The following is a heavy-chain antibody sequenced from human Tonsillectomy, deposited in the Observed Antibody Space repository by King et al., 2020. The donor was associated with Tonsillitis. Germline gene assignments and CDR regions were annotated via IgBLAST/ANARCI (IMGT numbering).Heavy chain of an antibody. CDR3: ARLNRFTFGGVIVRSYFDY. J-gene: IGHJ4*02. CDR2: IYYSGST. Sequence: HLQLQESGPGLVKPSETLSLTCTVSGGSISSSSYYWGWIRQPPGKGLEWIGSIYYSGSTYYNPSLKSRVTISVDTSKNQFSLKLSSVTAADTAVYYCARLNRFTFGGVIVRSYFDYWGQGTLVTVSS. V-gene: IGHV4-39*07. CDR1: GGSISSSSYY. D-gene: IGHD3-16*02.